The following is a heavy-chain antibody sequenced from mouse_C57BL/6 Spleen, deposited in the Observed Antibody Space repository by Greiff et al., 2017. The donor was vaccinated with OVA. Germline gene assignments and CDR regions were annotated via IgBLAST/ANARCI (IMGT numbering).Heavy chain of an antibody. D-gene: IGHD2-3*01. V-gene: IGHV1-52*01. CDR2: IDPSDSET. CDR3: ARLDDGYPHYYAMDY. CDR1: GYTFTSYW. J-gene: IGHJ4*01. Sequence: VKLQQPGAELVRPGSSVKLSCKASGYTFTSYWMHWVKQRPIQGLEWIGNIDPSDSETHYNQKFKDKATLTVDKSSSTAYMQLSSLTSEDSAVYYCARLDDGYPHYYAMDYWGQGTSVTVSS.